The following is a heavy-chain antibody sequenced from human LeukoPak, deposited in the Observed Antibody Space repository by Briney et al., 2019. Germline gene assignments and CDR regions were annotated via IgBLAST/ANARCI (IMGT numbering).Heavy chain of an antibody. J-gene: IGHJ4*02. D-gene: IGHD6-13*01. CDR3: ARDVGGGRIAAAGTNFDY. CDR2: IYTSGST. CDR1: GGSISSYY. V-gene: IGHV4-4*07. Sequence: SEILSLTCTVSGGSISSYYWSWIRQPAGKGLEWIGRIYTSGSTNYNPSLKSRVTMSVDTSKNQFSLKLSSVTAADTAVYYCARDVGGGRIAAAGTNFDYWGQGTLVTVSS.